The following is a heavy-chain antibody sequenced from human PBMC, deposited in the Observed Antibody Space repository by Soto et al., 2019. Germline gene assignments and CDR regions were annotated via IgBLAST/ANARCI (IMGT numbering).Heavy chain of an antibody. D-gene: IGHD3-9*01. Sequence: QVHLVESGGGVVQPGGSLRLSCAASGFIFSGYAMHWVRQAPGKGLEWVAVISYDGNTQYYADSVKGRFTVSRDNSNNILYVEMNNLRDEDTAMYYCTTETNAYEINFWGQGTLVTVSP. CDR3: TTETNAYEINF. J-gene: IGHJ4*02. V-gene: IGHV3-30-3*01. CDR2: ISYDGNTQ. CDR1: GFIFSGYA.